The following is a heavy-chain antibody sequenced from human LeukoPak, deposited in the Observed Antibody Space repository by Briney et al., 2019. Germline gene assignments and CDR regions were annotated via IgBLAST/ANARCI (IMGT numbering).Heavy chain of an antibody. CDR3: ARGAHYYDSSTFHFDY. CDR2: FFISGST. Sequence: SETLSLTCTVSGGSISSYYWSWLRQPAGKGLEWIGRFFISGSTNYNPSLKSRVTMSLDTSTNQFSLKLTSVTAADTAVYYCARGAHYYDSSTFHFDYWGQGTLVTVSS. V-gene: IGHV4-4*07. D-gene: IGHD3-22*01. CDR1: GGSISSYY. J-gene: IGHJ4*02.